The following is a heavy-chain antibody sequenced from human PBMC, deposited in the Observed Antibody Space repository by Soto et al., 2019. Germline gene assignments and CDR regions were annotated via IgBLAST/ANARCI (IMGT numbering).Heavy chain of an antibody. CDR2: ISYDGSYK. CDR3: AKDRSHCDDTSCYAGDY. CDR1: GFIFSSYG. V-gene: IGHV3-30*18. J-gene: IGHJ4*02. Sequence: QVQLVESGGVVVQPGSSLRSSCAASGFIFSSYGMHWVRQAPGKGLGWVAVISYDGSYKYYADSVKGRFAISRDNSKNTLYLQMNSLRVEDTAVYYCAKDRSHCDDTSCYAGDYWGQGILVTVST. D-gene: IGHD2-2*01.